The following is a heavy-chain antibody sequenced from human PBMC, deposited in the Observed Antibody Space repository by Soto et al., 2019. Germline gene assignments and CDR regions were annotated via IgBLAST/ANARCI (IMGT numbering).Heavy chain of an antibody. CDR1: GYDFTNYG. D-gene: IGHD3-9*01. J-gene: IGHJ4*02. Sequence: QVRLVQSGAEVKKPGASVKVSCKTYGYDFTNYGINWVRQAPGQGLEWMGWISAYNGNRVYAQNFRDRATLTTDTSTGSAYMELRSLRSDDPAVYYCARGHDILPGWKFTFWGQGTLVTVSS. CDR3: ARGHDILPGWKFTF. V-gene: IGHV1-18*01. CDR2: ISAYNGNR.